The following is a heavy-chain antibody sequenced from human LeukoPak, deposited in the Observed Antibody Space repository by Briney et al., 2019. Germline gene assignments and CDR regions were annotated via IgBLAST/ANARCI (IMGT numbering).Heavy chain of an antibody. CDR1: GYTLTELS. J-gene: IGHJ3*02. CDR3: ATSRGYDSSPWAFDI. D-gene: IGHD3-22*01. Sequence: ASVNVSFKVSGYTLTELSMHWVRQAPGKGLEWMGGFDPEDGETIYAQKFQGRVTMTEDTSTDTAYMELSSLRSEDTAVYYCATSRGYDSSPWAFDIWGQGTMVTVSS. CDR2: FDPEDGET. V-gene: IGHV1-24*01.